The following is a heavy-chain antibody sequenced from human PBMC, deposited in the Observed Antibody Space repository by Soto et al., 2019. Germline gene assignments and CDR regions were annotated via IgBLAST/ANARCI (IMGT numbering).Heavy chain of an antibody. D-gene: IGHD3-22*01. CDR1: GGAFSGYY. CDR2: INHSGST. Sequence: PSETLSLTCAVYGGAFSGYYWSWIRQPPGKGLEWIVGINHSGSTKCNPSLKSRVTISVDTSKNQFSLKLSSVTAADTAVYYCARDPTTIIGFKRYYFDYWGQGTLVTVSS. V-gene: IGHV4-34*01. CDR3: ARDPTTIIGFKRYYFDY. J-gene: IGHJ4*02.